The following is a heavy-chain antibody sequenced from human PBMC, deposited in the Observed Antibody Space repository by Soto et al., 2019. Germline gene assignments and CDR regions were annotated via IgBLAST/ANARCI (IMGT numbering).Heavy chain of an antibody. CDR2: MNPNSGNT. CDR3: ARGLTASKGDTTGTTSDRHDAFDI. D-gene: IGHD1-1*01. CDR1: GYTFTSYD. J-gene: IGHJ3*02. V-gene: IGHV1-8*01. Sequence: GASVKVSCKASGYTFTSYDINWVRQATGQGLEWMGWMNPNSGNTGYAQKFQGRVTMTRNTSISTAYMELSSLRSEDTAVYYCARGLTASKGDTTGTTSDRHDAFDISGQGTMVTVSS.